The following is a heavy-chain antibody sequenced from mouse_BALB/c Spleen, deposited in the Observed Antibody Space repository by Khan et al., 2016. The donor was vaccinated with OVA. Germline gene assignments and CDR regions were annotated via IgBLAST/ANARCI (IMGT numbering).Heavy chain of an antibody. CDR1: GYSITSGYA. CDR2: ISYSGGT. J-gene: IGHJ2*01. V-gene: IGHV3-2*02. Sequence: EVQLQESGPGLVKPSQSLSLTCTVTGYSITSGYAWNWIRHFPGNKLEWMGYISYSGGTSYNPSLKSRISITRDTSKNQFFLQLNSVTTEDTATYYCARGNYYGDYFDYWGQGTTLTVSS. D-gene: IGHD1-1*01. CDR3: ARGNYYGDYFDY.